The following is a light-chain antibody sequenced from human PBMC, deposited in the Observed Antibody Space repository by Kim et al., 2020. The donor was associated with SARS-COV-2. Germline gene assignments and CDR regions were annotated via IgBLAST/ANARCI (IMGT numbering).Light chain of an antibody. CDR3: QQYDTYQWT. CDR1: QSVSGW. V-gene: IGKV1-5*01. CDR2: DAS. Sequence: DIQMTQVPSTLSASIGDRVTLSCRASQSVSGWLAWYHQRPGKAPNLLIFDASSLNGGVPSRFSGSGAGTEFTLTISSLHPEDLGIYYCQQYDTYQWTFGDGTKVDIK. J-gene: IGKJ1*01.